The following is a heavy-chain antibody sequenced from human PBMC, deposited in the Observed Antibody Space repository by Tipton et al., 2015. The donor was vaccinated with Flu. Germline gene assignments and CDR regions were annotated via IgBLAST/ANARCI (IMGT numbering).Heavy chain of an antibody. D-gene: IGHD3-9*01. Sequence: TLSLTCTVSGGSISSGGYYWSWIRQHPGKGLEWIGYIYYSGSTYYNPSLKSRVTISVDTSKNQFSLKLSSVTAADTAVYYCARASYDILTGYYMDYWGQGTLVTVSS. V-gene: IGHV4-31*03. J-gene: IGHJ4*02. CDR3: ARASYDILTGYYMDY. CDR2: IYYSGST. CDR1: GGSISSGGYY.